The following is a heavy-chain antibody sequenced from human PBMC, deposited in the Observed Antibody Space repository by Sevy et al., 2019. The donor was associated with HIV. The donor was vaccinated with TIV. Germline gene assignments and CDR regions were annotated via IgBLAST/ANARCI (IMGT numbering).Heavy chain of an antibody. J-gene: IGHJ6*02. CDR2: IRSKANSYAT. Sequence: GGSLRLSCAASGFTFSGSAMHWVRQASGKGLEWVGRIRSKANSYATAYAASVKGRFTISRDDSKSTAYLQMNSLKTEDTAVYYCTREMYSSFYYYGMDVWGQGTTVTVSS. CDR1: GFTFSGSA. V-gene: IGHV3-73*01. D-gene: IGHD6-6*01. CDR3: TREMYSSFYYYGMDV.